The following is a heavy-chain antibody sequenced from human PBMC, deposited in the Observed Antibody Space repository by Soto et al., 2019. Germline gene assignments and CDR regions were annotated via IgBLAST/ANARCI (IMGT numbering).Heavy chain of an antibody. J-gene: IGHJ4*01. Sequence: GGSLRLSCAASGFTFSSYWMHWVRQSPGKGLVWVSRINSDGNSTTYADSVKGRFTISRDNAKNTLHLQMNSLTGEDTAVYYCVKEGDPYCGSNSCQRPLDYWGHVYLVTVSS. D-gene: IGHD2-2*01. CDR1: GFTFSSYW. CDR3: VKEGDPYCGSNSCQRPLDY. V-gene: IGHV3-74*01. CDR2: INSDGNST.